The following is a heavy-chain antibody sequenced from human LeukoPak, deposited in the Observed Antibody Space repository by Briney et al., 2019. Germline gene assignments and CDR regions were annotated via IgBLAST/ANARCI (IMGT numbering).Heavy chain of an antibody. Sequence: PSQTLSLTCSVSGGSISSGPYFWSWIRQSPGQGLEWIGYIWPSGSTNYNPSLKSRVTISVDTSKNQFSLKLSSVTAADTAVYYCARSGYSSGNPRYFDLWGRGTLVTVSS. CDR1: GGSISSGPYF. V-gene: IGHV4-30-2*06. CDR3: ARSGYSSGNPRYFDL. J-gene: IGHJ2*01. CDR2: IWPSGST. D-gene: IGHD6-19*01.